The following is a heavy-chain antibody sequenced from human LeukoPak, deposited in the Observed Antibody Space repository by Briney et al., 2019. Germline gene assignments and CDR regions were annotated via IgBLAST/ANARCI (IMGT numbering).Heavy chain of an antibody. J-gene: IGHJ4*02. CDR1: GYIFTSYW. D-gene: IGHD1-20*01. V-gene: IGHV5-51*01. Sequence: GGSLQISCKCSGYIFTSYWIGWVRQMPGKGLEGMGIIYPGDSDTRYSPSFQGQVTISADKSISTAYLQWSSLKASDTAMYYCARLHLNWKADYWGQGTLVTVSS. CDR2: IYPGDSDT. CDR3: ARLHLNWKADY.